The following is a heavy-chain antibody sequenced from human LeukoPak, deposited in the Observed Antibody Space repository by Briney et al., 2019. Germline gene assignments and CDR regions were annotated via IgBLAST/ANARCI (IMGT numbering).Heavy chain of an antibody. CDR1: GGSISSYY. CDR3: ARDHICSSTSCYQGASYYYYMDV. J-gene: IGHJ6*03. CDR2: IYYSGST. V-gene: IGHV4-59*01. D-gene: IGHD2-2*01. Sequence: PSETLSLTCTVSGGSISSYYWSWIRQPPGKGLEWIGYIYYSGSTNYNPSLKSRVTISVDTSKNQFSLKLSSVTAADTAVYYCARDHICSSTSCYQGASYYYYMDVWGKETTVTVSS.